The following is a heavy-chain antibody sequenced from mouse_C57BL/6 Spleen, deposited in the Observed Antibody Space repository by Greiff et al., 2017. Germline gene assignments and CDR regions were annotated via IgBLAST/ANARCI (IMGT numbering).Heavy chain of an antibody. CDR3: AGAEDDYDAVYYFDY. CDR2: INPNNGGT. D-gene: IGHD2-4*01. V-gene: IGHV1-18*01. CDR1: GYTFTDYN. Sequence: VQLQQSGPELVKPGASVKIPCKASGYTFTDYNMDWVKQSHGKSLEWIGDINPNNGGTIYNQKFKGKATLTVDKSSSTAYMELRSLTSEDTAVYYCAGAEDDYDAVYYFDYWGQGTTLTVSS. J-gene: IGHJ2*01.